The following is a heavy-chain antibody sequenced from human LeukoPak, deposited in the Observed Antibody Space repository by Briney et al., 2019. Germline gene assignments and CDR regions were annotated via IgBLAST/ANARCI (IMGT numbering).Heavy chain of an antibody. CDR3: ARWFVLAAAGPSEYFYMDV. J-gene: IGHJ6*03. CDR1: GYTFTGYY. D-gene: IGHD6-13*01. Sequence: ASMKVSCSASGYTFTGYYIHWVRQAPGQGLEWMGWINPTNGDTNYAQKFQGRVTMTRDTSISTAYMELSRLRSDDTAVYYCARWFVLAAAGPSEYFYMDVWGKGTTVTVSS. CDR2: INPTNGDT. V-gene: IGHV1-2*02.